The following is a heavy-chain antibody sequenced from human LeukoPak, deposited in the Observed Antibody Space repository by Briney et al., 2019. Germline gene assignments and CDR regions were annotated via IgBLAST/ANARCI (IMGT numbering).Heavy chain of an antibody. Sequence: GALRLSWAAAGIILSYYCKDLVRQAPGKGLGGVNMVRNDGSDKYYADSVRGRFTISRDNSKNTLYLQMNSLRPEDTAVYYCAKHYYGSGSQKYYFDYWGQGTLVTVSS. V-gene: IGHV3-30*02. CDR1: GIILSYYC. CDR3: AKHYYGSGSQKYYFDY. D-gene: IGHD3-10*01. J-gene: IGHJ4*02. CDR2: VRNDGSDK.